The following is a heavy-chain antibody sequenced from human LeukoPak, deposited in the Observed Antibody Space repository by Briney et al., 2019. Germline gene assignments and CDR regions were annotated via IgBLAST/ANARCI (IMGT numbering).Heavy chain of an antibody. D-gene: IGHD4-11*01. Sequence: ASVKASCKASGYTLTSYGLSWVRQAPGLGLEWMASISAYNSCTNYAQNVQGRVTLTTDTSTSTAYMELRSLRSDDTALYYCARERYSNYEANAFDIWGQGTMVTVSS. CDR3: ARERYSNYEANAFDI. CDR1: GYTLTSYG. J-gene: IGHJ3*02. CDR2: ISAYNSCT. V-gene: IGHV1-18*01.